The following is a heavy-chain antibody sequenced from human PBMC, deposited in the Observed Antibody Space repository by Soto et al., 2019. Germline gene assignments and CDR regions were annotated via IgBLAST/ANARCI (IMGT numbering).Heavy chain of an antibody. Sequence: SVKVSCTASGGTFSIYAISWVRQAPGQGLEWMGGIIPIFGTANYAQKFQGRVTITADKSTSTAYMELSSLRSEDTAVYYCARDLGVIYGDYGYFDYWGQGTLVTVS. CDR3: ARDLGVIYGDYGYFDY. CDR2: IIPIFGTA. J-gene: IGHJ4*02. CDR1: GGTFSIYA. D-gene: IGHD4-17*01. V-gene: IGHV1-69*06.